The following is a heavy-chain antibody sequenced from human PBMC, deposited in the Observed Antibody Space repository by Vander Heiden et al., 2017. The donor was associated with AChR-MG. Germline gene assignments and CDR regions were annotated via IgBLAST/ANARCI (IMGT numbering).Heavy chain of an antibody. CDR2: IGSLDDT. CDR3: AREVLDTVTTYWHLDL. D-gene: IGHD4-17*01. V-gene: IGHV3-13*01. Sequence: VALLDAGRGWVQPGGSVGHSSPPAGSTFRSYDIHWVRQAPGEGLWWVAAIGSLDDTYYPGYVKRRVTIARDNAKNSLYLQMNSLRAGDTAVYYCAREVLDTVTTYWHLDLWGRGTLVTVS. J-gene: IGHJ2*01. CDR1: GSTFRSYD.